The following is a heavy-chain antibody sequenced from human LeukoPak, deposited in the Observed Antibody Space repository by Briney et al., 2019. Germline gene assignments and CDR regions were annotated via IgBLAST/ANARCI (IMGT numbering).Heavy chain of an antibody. V-gene: IGHV4-61*02. CDR3: ARSKDETYYDFWSGYPRYFDL. D-gene: IGHD3-3*01. J-gene: IGHJ2*01. CDR1: GGSISSGSYY. Sequence: TMSLTCTVSGGSISSGSYYWRWIRQPAGKGLEWIGRIYTSGSTNYNPSLKSRVTMSVDTSKNQFSLKLSSVTAADTAVYYCARSKDETYYDFWSGYPRYFDLWGRGTLVTVSS. CDR2: IYTSGST.